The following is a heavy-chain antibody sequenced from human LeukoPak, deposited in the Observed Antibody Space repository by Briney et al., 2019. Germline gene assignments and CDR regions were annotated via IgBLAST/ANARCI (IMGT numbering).Heavy chain of an antibody. CDR1: RYTFSIYW. CDR2: IFPGDSDT. CDR3: ARVVDYGDYRNGFLDC. D-gene: IGHD4-17*01. V-gene: IGHV5-51*01. Sequence: GESLKISCKGSRYTFSIYWIGWVRQMPGKGLEWMGIIFPGDSDTRYSPSFQGQVTISVDKSISTAYLQWSSLKASDTAMYYCARVVDYGDYRNGFLDCWGQGTLVTVSS. J-gene: IGHJ4*02.